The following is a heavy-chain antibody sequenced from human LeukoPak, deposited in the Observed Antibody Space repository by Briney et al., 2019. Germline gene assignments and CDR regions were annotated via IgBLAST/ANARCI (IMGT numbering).Heavy chain of an antibody. CDR1: GFTFSSYG. J-gene: IGHJ6*02. D-gene: IGHD3-16*02. Sequence: GRSLRLSCAASGFTFSSYGMHWVRQAPGKGLEWVAVIWYDGSNKYYADSVKGRFTISRDNSKNTLYLQMNSLRAEDTAVYYCARGNDYVWGSYRSGYYYGMDVWGQGTTVTVSS. CDR2: IWYDGSNK. V-gene: IGHV3-33*01. CDR3: ARGNDYVWGSYRSGYYYGMDV.